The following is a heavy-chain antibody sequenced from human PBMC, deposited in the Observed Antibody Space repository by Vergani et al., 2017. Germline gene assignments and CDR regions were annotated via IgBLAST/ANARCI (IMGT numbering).Heavy chain of an antibody. CDR3: AGTRGGRVVFITLFDY. D-gene: IGHD3-22*01. CDR1: GYTFTSYY. Sequence: QVQLVQSGAEVKKPGASVKVSCKASGYTFTSYYMHWVRQAPGQGLEWMGIINPSGGSTSYAQKFQGRVTISVDTSKNQFSLKLSSVTAADTAVYYCAGTRGGRVVFITLFDYWGQGTLVTVSS. J-gene: IGHJ4*02. CDR2: INPSGGST. V-gene: IGHV1-46*01.